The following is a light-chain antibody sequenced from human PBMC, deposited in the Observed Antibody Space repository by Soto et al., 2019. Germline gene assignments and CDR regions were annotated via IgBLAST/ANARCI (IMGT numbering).Light chain of an antibody. Sequence: EIVLTQSPGTLSLSPGERATLSCRASQSVSSSYLAWYQQKPGQAPRLLIYGASSRATGIPDRFSGSGSGTDFTLTSSRLEPEDFAVYYCQQYGSSLLTFGPGTKVDIK. J-gene: IGKJ3*01. CDR3: QQYGSSLLT. CDR1: QSVSSSY. V-gene: IGKV3-20*01. CDR2: GAS.